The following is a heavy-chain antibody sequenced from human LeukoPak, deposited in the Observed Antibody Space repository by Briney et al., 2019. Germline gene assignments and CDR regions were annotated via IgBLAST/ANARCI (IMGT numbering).Heavy chain of an antibody. CDR2: ISSSSSYI. D-gene: IGHD3-3*01. Sequence: PGGSLRLSCAASGFTFSSYSMNWVRQAPGKGLEWVSSISSSSSYIYYADSVKGRFTISRDNAKNSLYLQMNSLRAEVTAVYYCARVYDFWSGYWNYYYYYYMDVWGKGTTVTVSS. J-gene: IGHJ6*03. V-gene: IGHV3-21*01. CDR3: ARVYDFWSGYWNYYYYYYMDV. CDR1: GFTFSSYS.